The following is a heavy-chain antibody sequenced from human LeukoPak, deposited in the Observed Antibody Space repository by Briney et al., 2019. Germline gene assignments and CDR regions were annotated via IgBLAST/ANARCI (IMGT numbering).Heavy chain of an antibody. D-gene: IGHD4-17*01. CDR1: GGSISSSSYY. J-gene: IGHJ3*02. CDR3: ARDQDDYGDHESRRAFDI. Sequence: SETLSLTCTVSGGSISSSSYYWGWIRQPPGKGLEWIGSIYYSGSTYYNPSLKSRVTISVDTSKNQFSLKLSSVTAADTAVYHCARDQDDYGDHESRRAFDIWGQGTMVTVSS. CDR2: IYYSGST. V-gene: IGHV4-39*07.